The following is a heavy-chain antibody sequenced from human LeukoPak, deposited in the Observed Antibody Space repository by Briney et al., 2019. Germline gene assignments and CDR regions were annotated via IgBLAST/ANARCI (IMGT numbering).Heavy chain of an antibody. J-gene: IGHJ4*02. Sequence: GGSLRLSCAASGFTFSSYDMHWVRQATGKGLEWVSAIGTAGDTYYPGSVKGRFTISRENAKNSLYLQMNSLRAGDTAVYYCARMRRDGYNYGELDYWGQGTLATVSS. CDR1: GFTFSSYD. V-gene: IGHV3-13*01. CDR3: ARMRRDGYNYGELDY. D-gene: IGHD5-24*01. CDR2: IGTAGDT.